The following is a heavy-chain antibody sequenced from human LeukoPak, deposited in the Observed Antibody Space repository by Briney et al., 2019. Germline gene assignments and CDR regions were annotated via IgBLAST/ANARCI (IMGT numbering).Heavy chain of an antibody. V-gene: IGHV3-23*01. D-gene: IGHD2-15*01. Sequence: GWSLRLSCAASGFTFSSYAMSWVRQAPGKGLEWVSAISGSGGSTYYADSVKGRFTISRDNSKNTLYLQMNSLRAEDTAVYYCAKDPTYCSGGSCWTPLDYWGQGTLVTVSS. CDR1: GFTFSSYA. J-gene: IGHJ4*02. CDR3: AKDPTYCSGGSCWTPLDY. CDR2: ISGSGGST.